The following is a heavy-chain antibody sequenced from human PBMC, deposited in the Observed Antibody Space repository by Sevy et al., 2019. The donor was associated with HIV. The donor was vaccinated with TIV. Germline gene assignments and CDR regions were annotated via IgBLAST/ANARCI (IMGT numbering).Heavy chain of an antibody. CDR3: AKDREVRGVIIFYFDY. Sequence: GGSLRLSCAASGFTFSSYAMSWVRQAPGKGLEWVSAISGSGGSTYYADSVKGRFTISRDNSKNTRYLQMNSLRAEDTAVYYCAKDREVRGVIIFYFDYWGQGTLVTVSS. D-gene: IGHD3-10*01. J-gene: IGHJ4*02. V-gene: IGHV3-23*01. CDR1: GFTFSSYA. CDR2: ISGSGGST.